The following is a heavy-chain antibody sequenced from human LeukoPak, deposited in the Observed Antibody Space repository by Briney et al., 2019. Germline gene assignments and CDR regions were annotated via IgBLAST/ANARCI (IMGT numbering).Heavy chain of an antibody. CDR3: ARDGVVGAYYFDY. Sequence: GGSLRLSCAASGFTFSSYSMNWVRQAPGKGLEWVSSISSSSSYIYYADSVKGRFTISRDNAKNSLYLQMNSLRAEDTAVYYCARDGVVGAYYFDYWGQGTLVTVSS. CDR1: GFTFSSYS. V-gene: IGHV3-21*01. D-gene: IGHD1-26*01. J-gene: IGHJ4*02. CDR2: ISSSSSYI.